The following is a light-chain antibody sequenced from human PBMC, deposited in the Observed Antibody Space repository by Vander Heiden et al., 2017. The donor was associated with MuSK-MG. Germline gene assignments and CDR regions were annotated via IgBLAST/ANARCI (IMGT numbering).Light chain of an antibody. J-gene: IGKJ4*02. V-gene: IGKV1-39*01. CDR3: QQSYSYPFT. CDR2: AAS. Sequence: DIQMTPSPSSLSASVGDRVTVTCRASQSISSYLNWYQQKPGKAPKLLIYAASTLQSGVPSRFSGSGSGSDFTLTISSLQPDDFATYYCQQSYSYPFTFGGGTKLEIK. CDR1: QSISSY.